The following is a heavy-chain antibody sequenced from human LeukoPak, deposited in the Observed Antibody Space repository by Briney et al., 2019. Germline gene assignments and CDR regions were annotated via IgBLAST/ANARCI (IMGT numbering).Heavy chain of an antibody. CDR2: FDPEDGET. Sequence: ASVKVSCKVSGYTLTELSMHWVRQAPGKGLEWMGGFDPEDGETIYAQKFQGRVTMTEDTSTDTAYMELSSLRSEDTAVYYCATSPPPLRYFDWLSPHYGMDVWGQGTTVTVSS. J-gene: IGHJ6*02. V-gene: IGHV1-24*01. D-gene: IGHD3-9*01. CDR1: GYTLTELS. CDR3: ATSPPPLRYFDWLSPHYGMDV.